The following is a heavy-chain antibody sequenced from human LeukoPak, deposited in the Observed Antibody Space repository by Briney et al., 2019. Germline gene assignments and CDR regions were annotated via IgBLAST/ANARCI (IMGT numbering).Heavy chain of an antibody. CDR2: IYHSGST. V-gene: IGHV4-59*12. CDR3: AMGIAVAGTDY. Sequence: SETLSLTCTVSGGSISSYYWSWIRQPPGKGLEWIGYIYHSGSTYYNPSLKSRVTISVDRSKNQFSLKLSSVTAADTAVYYCAMGIAVAGTDYWGQGTLVTVSS. CDR1: GGSISSYY. D-gene: IGHD6-19*01. J-gene: IGHJ4*02.